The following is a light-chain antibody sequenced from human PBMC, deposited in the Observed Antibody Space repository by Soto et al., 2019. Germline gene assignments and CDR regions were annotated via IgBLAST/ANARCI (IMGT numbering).Light chain of an antibody. CDR1: SSNLGAPYD. CDR2: GNN. V-gene: IGLV1-40*01. CDR3: QSYDSSLSGYV. Sequence: QSALTQPPSVSGAPGQTVIISYSGSSSNLGAPYDVNWFRQLPGTVPRLLIYGNNNRPSGVPDRFSGSKSGTSASLAMTGLDAEEEADYYSQSYDSSLSGYVFGTGTKVTVL. J-gene: IGLJ1*01.